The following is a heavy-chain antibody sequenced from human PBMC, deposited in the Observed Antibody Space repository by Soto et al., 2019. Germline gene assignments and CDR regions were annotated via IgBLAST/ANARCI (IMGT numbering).Heavy chain of an antibody. V-gene: IGHV3-21*01. D-gene: IGHD3-3*01. CDR3: ARDPAEYYDFWRGYTDLGGMDV. CDR2: ISSSSSYI. J-gene: IGHJ6*02. CDR1: GFTFSSYS. Sequence: PGGSLRLSCAASGFTFSSYSINWVRQAPWKGLEWVSSISSSSSYIYYADSVKGRFTISRDNAKNSLYLQTNSLRAEDTAVYYFARDPAEYYDFWRGYTDLGGMDVWGQGTTVAVSS.